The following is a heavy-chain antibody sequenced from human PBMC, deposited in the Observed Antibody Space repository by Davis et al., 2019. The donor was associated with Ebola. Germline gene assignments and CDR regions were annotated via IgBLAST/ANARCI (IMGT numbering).Heavy chain of an antibody. CDR2: TYYNSKWYK. J-gene: IGHJ4*02. D-gene: IGHD5-12*01. V-gene: IGHV6-1*01. CDR3: ARGWLRSAFDQ. CDR1: GDSVSSSGAA. Sequence: HSQTLSLTCAISGDSVSSSGAAWIWIRQSPSRGLEWLGRTYYNSKWYKDYAVSLKSRITISPDTSKNQFSLQLNSVTPEDTAVYFCARGWLRSAFDQWGQGTLVTVSS.